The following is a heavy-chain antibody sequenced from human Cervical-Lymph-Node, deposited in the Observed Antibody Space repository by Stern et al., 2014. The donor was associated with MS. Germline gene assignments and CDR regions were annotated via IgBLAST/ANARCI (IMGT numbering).Heavy chain of an antibody. Sequence: EVQLVESGPEVKKPGESLKISCKASGYSFTNSWVGWVRQMPGKGLEWMGIIYPDDPDIRYSPSFEGQVTISADNSINTAYLQWSSLKASDSAIYYCATRRAEFDTWGQGTQVTVSP. V-gene: IGHV5-51*01. CDR1: GYSFTNSW. J-gene: IGHJ5*02. CDR3: ATRRAEFDT. CDR2: IYPDDPDI.